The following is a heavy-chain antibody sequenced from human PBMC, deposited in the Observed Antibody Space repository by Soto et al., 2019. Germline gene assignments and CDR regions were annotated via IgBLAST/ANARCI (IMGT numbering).Heavy chain of an antibody. J-gene: IGHJ4*02. CDR3: AGWGGHDYNY. CDR1: GFPFSTYW. CDR2: INPDGNVG. D-gene: IGHD4-4*01. V-gene: IGHV3-7*03. Sequence: EVQLLGSGGGLVQPGGSLRLSCVGSGFPFSTYWMNWVRQAPGKGLEWVANINPDGNVGTYVDSVRGRFTTSRDNAKNSLYLQMNSLRDDDTAVYFCAGWGGHDYNYWGQGIMVTASS.